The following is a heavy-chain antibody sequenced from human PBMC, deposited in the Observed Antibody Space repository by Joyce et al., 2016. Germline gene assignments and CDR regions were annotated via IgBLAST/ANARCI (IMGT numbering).Heavy chain of an antibody. Sequence: QVQLVESGGGVVQPGRSLRLSCAASGFNFNIFAMHWVRQAPGKGLERVALISYDGSNTYYADSVKGRFAIARDTSKNTLYLQMNSLTVEDTALYFCAKDSCRGGSCYSLIGHWGQGTPVTVSS. CDR3: AKDSCRGGSCYSLIGH. J-gene: IGHJ4*02. CDR2: ISYDGSNT. D-gene: IGHD2-15*01. V-gene: IGHV3-30*09. CDR1: GFNFNIFA.